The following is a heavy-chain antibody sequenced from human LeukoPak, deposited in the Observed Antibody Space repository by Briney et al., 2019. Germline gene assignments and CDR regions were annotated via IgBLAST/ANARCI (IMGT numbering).Heavy chain of an antibody. J-gene: IGHJ4*02. CDR3: ARHRSEDCSSISCYARALDY. D-gene: IGHD2-2*01. Sequence: SETLSLTCTVSGGSMSSSTYYWGWIRQPPGKGLEWIGSIYDSGNTYYNPSLKSRVTIPVDTSKNQFSLKLSSVTAADTAVYYCARHRSEDCSSISCYARALDYWGRGTLVTVSS. V-gene: IGHV4-39*01. CDR1: GGSMSSSTYY. CDR2: IYDSGNT.